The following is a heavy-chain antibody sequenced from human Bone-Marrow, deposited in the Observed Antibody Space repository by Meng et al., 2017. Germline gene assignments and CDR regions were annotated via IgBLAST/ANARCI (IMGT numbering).Heavy chain of an antibody. V-gene: IGHV6-1*01. D-gene: IGHD1-26*01. CDR1: GDSVSSTSAA. J-gene: IGHJ4*02. CDR3: ARESSGSPLDY. CDR2: TYYRSRWYT. Sequence: QVQPQQSGPGMVKPSQTLSLTCTISGDSVSSTSAAWHWIRRSPSRGLEWLGRTYYRSRWYTDYAVSVKSRININPDTTENHFSLQLNSVTPEDTAVYYCARESSGSPLDYWGRGTLVTVSS.